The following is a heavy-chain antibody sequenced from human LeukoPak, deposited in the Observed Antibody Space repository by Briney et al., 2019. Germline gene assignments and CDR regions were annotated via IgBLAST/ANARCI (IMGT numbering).Heavy chain of an antibody. D-gene: IGHD6-13*01. CDR3: AKVWQHLVMVYFDY. CDR1: GFTFSSYA. V-gene: IGHV3-23*01. Sequence: QSGGSLRLSCTASGFTFSSYAMSWVRQAPGKGLEWVSGISGSGGSTYYADSVKGRFTISRDNSKNTLYLQMNSLRAEDTAVYYCAKVWQHLVMVYFDYWGQGTLVTVSS. CDR2: ISGSGGST. J-gene: IGHJ4*02.